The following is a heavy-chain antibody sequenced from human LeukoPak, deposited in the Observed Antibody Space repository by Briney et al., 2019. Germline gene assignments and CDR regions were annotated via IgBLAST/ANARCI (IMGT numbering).Heavy chain of an antibody. CDR2: MNPNSGNT. D-gene: IGHD2-8*01. V-gene: IGHV1-8*01. CDR3: AREGVSDMDV. Sequence: ASVKVSCKASVYTFTSYDINLVRQAPGRGVGWMGWMNPNSGNTGYAQKLQGRVTMTRNTSISTAYMELSSLRSEDTAVYYCAREGVSDMDVWGKGTTVTVSS. CDR1: VYTFTSYD. J-gene: IGHJ6*03.